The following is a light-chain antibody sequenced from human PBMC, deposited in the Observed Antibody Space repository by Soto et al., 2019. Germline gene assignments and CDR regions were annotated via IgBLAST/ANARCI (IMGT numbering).Light chain of an antibody. CDR3: QSYDSSLSGLV. Sequence: QSVLAQPPSVSGAQGQRVTISCTGSSSNIGAGYDVHWYQQLPGTAPKLLIYGNSNRPSGVPDRFSGFKSGTSASLAITGLQAEDEADYYCQSYDSSLSGLVFGTGTKLTVL. J-gene: IGLJ1*01. CDR1: SSNIGAGYD. V-gene: IGLV1-40*01. CDR2: GNS.